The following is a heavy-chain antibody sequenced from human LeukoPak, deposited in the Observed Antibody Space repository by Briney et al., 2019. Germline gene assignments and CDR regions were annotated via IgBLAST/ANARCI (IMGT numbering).Heavy chain of an antibody. CDR2: IYDSGST. D-gene: IGHD6-19*01. CDR1: GGSIGSYY. Sequence: SETLSLTCTVSGGSIGSYYWGWIRQSPGKRLEWIGYIYDSGSTNYNPSLKSRVTMSVDTSKNQFSLKLNSVTAADTAVYYCARHGSGWSFDYWGQGTLATVS. CDR3: ARHGSGWSFDY. J-gene: IGHJ4*02. V-gene: IGHV4-59*01.